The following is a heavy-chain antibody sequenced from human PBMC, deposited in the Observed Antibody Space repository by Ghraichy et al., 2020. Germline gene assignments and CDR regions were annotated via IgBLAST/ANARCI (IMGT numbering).Heavy chain of an antibody. J-gene: IGHJ5*02. CDR2: INHRGST. V-gene: IGHV4-34*01. CDR3: ARRRNPYYYDSRIGWFDP. D-gene: IGHD3-22*01. CDR1: GGSLSGYC. Sequence: SETLSLTCAVYGGSLSGYCWSWIRQPPGKGLEWIGEINHRGSTNYNPSLKSRITISVDTSKNQFSLKLSSVTAADTAVYYCARRRNPYYYDSRIGWFDPWGQGTLFTVSS.